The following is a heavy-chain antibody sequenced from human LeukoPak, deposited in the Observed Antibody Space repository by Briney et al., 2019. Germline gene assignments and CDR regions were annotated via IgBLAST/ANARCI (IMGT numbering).Heavy chain of an antibody. CDR3: ARRGRESFASFDF. CDR1: GGSISNYY. V-gene: IGHV4-59*08. J-gene: IGHJ4*02. CDR2: IHYSGST. D-gene: IGHD3-10*01. Sequence: PSETLSLTCTVSGGSISNYYWSWIREPPGKGLEWIGYIHYSGSTNYNPSLKSRITMSVDTSTNQFSLKVISVTAADTAVYYCARRGRESFASFDFWGQGTLVTVSS.